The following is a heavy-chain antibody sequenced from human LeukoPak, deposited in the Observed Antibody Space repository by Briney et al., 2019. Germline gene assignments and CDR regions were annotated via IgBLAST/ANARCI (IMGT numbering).Heavy chain of an antibody. D-gene: IGHD2-2*02. CDR1: GYTFTGNY. J-gene: IGHJ4*02. V-gene: IGHV1-69*04. CDR3: ARAQHCSSTSCYKYYYFDY. CDR2: IIPILGIA. Sequence: ASVKVSCKASGYTFTGNYMHWVRQAPGQGLEWMGRIIPILGIANYAQKFQGRVTITADKSTSTAYMELSSLRSEDTAVYYCARAQHCSSTSCYKYYYFDYWGQGTLVTVSS.